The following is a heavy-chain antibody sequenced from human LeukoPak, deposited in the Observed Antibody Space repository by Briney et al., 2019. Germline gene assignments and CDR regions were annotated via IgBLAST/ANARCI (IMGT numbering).Heavy chain of an antibody. J-gene: IGHJ3*02. CDR3: ARDRDGSYYYDAFDI. CDR1: GFTFSNYE. CDR2: ISSSGRSI. Sequence: PGGSLRLSCAASGFTFSNYEMNWVRQAPGKGLEWLSYISSSGRSIYYAASVKGRFTISRDNAKNSLSLQMNSLRAEDTAVYYCARDRDGSYYYDAFDISGQGTMVTVSS. V-gene: IGHV3-48*03. D-gene: IGHD1-26*01.